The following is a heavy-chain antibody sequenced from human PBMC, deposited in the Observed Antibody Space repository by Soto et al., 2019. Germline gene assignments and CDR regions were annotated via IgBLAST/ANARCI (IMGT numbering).Heavy chain of an antibody. V-gene: IGHV1-18*01. CDR2: ISGYNGNT. J-gene: IGHJ6*02. CDR1: GYIFTSYG. Sequence: ASVKVSCKASGYIFTSYGFSWVRHAPGQGLEWMGWISGYNGNTNYAQKFQDRVTMTTDTSTRTAHMELRSLRSDDTAVYYCARIPHKCNWVPCGLDVWGQGTTVTVSS. CDR3: ARIPHKCNWVPCGLDV. D-gene: IGHD2-8*01.